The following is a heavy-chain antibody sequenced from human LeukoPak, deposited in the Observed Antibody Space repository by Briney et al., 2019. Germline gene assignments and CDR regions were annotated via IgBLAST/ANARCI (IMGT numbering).Heavy chain of an antibody. CDR1: GGSISSSSYY. CDR3: ARGVGTSYYYYYYYMDV. Sequence: KPSETLSLTCTVSGGSISSSSYYWGWIRQPPGQGLEWVGSIYYSGNTYYNPSRKSPVTISVDTSKIQFSLKLSSVTAADTAVYYCARGVGTSYYYYYYYMDVWGKGTTVTISS. CDR2: IYYSGNT. J-gene: IGHJ6*03. V-gene: IGHV4-39*07. D-gene: IGHD1-1*01.